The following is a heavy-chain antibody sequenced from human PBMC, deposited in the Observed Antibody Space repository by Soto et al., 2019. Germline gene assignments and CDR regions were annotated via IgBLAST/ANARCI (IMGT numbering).Heavy chain of an antibody. CDR1: GGTFSSYT. J-gene: IGHJ6*03. CDR3: ARGSRPPDGSSTSCPPPYMDV. Sequence: SVTVSCQASGGTFSSYTIIWVRQAPGQGLEWMGRIIPILGIANYAQKFQGRVTITADKSTSTAYMELSSLRSEDTAVYYCARGSRPPDGSSTSCPPPYMDVWGKGTTVTVS. D-gene: IGHD2-2*01. CDR2: IIPILGIA. V-gene: IGHV1-69*02.